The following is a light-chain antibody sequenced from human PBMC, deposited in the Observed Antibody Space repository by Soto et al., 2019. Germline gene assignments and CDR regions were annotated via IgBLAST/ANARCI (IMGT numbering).Light chain of an antibody. CDR2: EVS. CDR3: SSYTSSSTGV. J-gene: IGLJ1*01. V-gene: IGLV2-14*01. CDR1: SSDVGGYNY. Sequence: QSALAQPASVSWSPGQSITISCTGTSSDVGGYNYVSWYQQHPGKAPKLMIYEVSNRPSGVSNRFSGSKSGNTASLTISGLQAEDEADYYCSSYTSSSTGVFGTGTKVTGL.